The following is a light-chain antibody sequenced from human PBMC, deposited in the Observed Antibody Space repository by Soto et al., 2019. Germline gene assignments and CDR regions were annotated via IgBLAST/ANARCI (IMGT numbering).Light chain of an antibody. Sequence: EIVLTQSPATLSLSPGERATLSCRASQSVSSYLAWYQQQPGQAPRLLIYDASNRATGIPARFSGSGSGTDFTLAISSLEPEDFAGYDCQQRRNWHPITFGQGTRLEIK. J-gene: IGKJ5*01. CDR2: DAS. CDR1: QSVSSY. V-gene: IGKV3-11*01. CDR3: QQRRNWHPIT.